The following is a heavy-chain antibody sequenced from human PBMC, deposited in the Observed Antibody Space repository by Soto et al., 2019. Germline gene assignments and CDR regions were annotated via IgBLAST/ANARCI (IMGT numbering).Heavy chain of an antibody. CDR1: GYTFTGYY. V-gene: IGHV1-2*02. Sequence: GASVKVSCKASGYTFTGYYMRWVRQAPGQGLEWMGWINPNSGGTNSAQKFQGRVTMTRDTSISTAYMELSRLRSDDTAVYYCARVWGGRSGWLWGVDAFDIWGQGTMVTVSS. CDR3: ARVWGGRSGWLWGVDAFDI. CDR2: INPNSGGT. J-gene: IGHJ3*02. D-gene: IGHD6-19*01.